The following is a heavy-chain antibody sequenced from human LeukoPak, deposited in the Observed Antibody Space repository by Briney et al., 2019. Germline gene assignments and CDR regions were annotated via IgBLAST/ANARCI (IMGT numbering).Heavy chain of an antibody. D-gene: IGHD2-2*01. CDR2: ISHSGST. CDR3: ARAPAAPEGWFDP. V-gene: IGHV4-34*01. Sequence: SETLSLTCAVYGGSFSGYYWSWIRQPPGKGLEWIGEISHSGSTNYNPSLKSRVTISVDTSKNQFSLKLRSVTAADTAVYYCARAPAAPEGWFDPWGQGTLVTVSS. J-gene: IGHJ5*01. CDR1: GGSFSGYY.